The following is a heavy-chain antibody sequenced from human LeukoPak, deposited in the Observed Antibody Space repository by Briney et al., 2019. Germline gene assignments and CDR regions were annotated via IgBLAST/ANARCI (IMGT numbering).Heavy chain of an antibody. J-gene: IGHJ4*02. CDR2: ISAYNGNT. Sequence: ASVKVSCKPSGYTFTGYYMHWVRQAPGQGLEWMGWISAYNGNTNYAQKLQGRVTMTTDTSTSTAYMELRSLRSDDTAVYYCATAYGDYALNWGQGTLVTVSS. CDR1: GYTFTGYY. CDR3: ATAYGDYALN. V-gene: IGHV1-18*04. D-gene: IGHD4-17*01.